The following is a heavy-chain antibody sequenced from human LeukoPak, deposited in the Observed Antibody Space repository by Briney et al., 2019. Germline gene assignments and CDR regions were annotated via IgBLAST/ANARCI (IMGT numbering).Heavy chain of an antibody. CDR2: IKQDGSEK. D-gene: IGHD3-3*01. J-gene: IGHJ4*02. Sequence: GGSLRLSFAASGFTFSSYWMSWVRQAPGKGLEWVANIKQDGSEKYYVDSVKGRFTISRDNAKNSLYLQMNSLRAEDTAVYYCARDHGDDFWSGYSDYFDYWGQGTLVTVFS. V-gene: IGHV3-7*01. CDR1: GFTFSSYW. CDR3: ARDHGDDFWSGYSDYFDY.